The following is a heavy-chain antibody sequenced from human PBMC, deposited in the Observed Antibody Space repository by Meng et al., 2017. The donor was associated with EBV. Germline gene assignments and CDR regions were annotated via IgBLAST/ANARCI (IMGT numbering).Heavy chain of an antibody. Sequence: EVHLVVAGGGLVQPGGSLKLSCGASGFIFRDSAMHWVRQASGKGLEWVGRVETKTSKYATAYAASVKGRFSVSRDDSKNMVFLEMNSLKTEDTARYYCWGDLNYGSYWGQGTLVTVSS. J-gene: IGHJ4*02. CDR1: GFIFRDSA. CDR2: VETKTSKYAT. V-gene: IGHV3-73*01. D-gene: IGHD3-16*01. CDR3: WGDLNYGSY.